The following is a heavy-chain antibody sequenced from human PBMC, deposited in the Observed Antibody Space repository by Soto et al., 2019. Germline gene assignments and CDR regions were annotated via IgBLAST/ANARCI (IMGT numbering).Heavy chain of an antibody. Sequence: ASVKVSCKASGYTFTRYTMNWVHQAPGQRLEWMGWINPDNGNTKSSQKFQDRVIITRDTSASTAYMDLSSLRSEDTAVYYCARGIATGQLDPWGQGTLVTVSS. CDR1: GYTFTRYT. CDR2: INPDNGNT. V-gene: IGHV1-3*01. J-gene: IGHJ5*02. D-gene: IGHD2-15*01. CDR3: ARGIATGQLDP.